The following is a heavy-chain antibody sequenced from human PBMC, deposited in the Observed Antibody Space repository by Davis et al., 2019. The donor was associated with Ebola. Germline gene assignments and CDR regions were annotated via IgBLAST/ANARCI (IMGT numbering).Heavy chain of an antibody. CDR1: GFTFTRYS. Sequence: PGGSLRLSCAASGFTFTRYSMNWVRQAPGKGLEWVSYISSSSSTIYYADSVKGRFTISRDNAKNSLYLQMNSLRDKDTAVYFCARAGVNSYDSSGYYYDYWGQGTLVTVSS. J-gene: IGHJ4*02. CDR3: ARAGVNSYDSSGYYYDY. V-gene: IGHV3-48*02. CDR2: ISSSSSTI. D-gene: IGHD3-22*01.